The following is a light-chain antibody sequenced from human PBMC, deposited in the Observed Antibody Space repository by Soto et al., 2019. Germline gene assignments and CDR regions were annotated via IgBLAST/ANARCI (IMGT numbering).Light chain of an antibody. CDR2: AAS. J-gene: IGKJ1*01. CDR3: QQLNSYPWT. Sequence: IQLTQSPSSLSASVGDIVTIAFLGSRGISRYLAWYQQKPGKAPKLLIYAASTLQSGVPSRFSGSGSGTDFTLTISSLQPEDFATYYCQQLNSYPWTFGQGTKVDIK. CDR1: RGISRY. V-gene: IGKV1-9*01.